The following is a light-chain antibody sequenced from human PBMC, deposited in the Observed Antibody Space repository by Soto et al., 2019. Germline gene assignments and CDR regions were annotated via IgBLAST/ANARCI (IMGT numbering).Light chain of an antibody. CDR3: QQYNSWPWT. J-gene: IGKJ1*01. CDR2: GAS. CDR1: QSVSNNY. Sequence: IVLTQSPGTLSLSPGERATLSCRASQSVSNNYLAWYQQKPGQAPRLLIYGASNRATGIPDRFSGSGSGTEFTLTISSLQSEDFAVYYCQQYNSWPWTFGQGTKVDIK. V-gene: IGKV3-20*01.